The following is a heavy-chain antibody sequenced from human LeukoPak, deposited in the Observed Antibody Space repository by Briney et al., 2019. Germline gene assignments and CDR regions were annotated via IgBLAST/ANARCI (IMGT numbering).Heavy chain of an antibody. CDR3: ARAGRRLFGVLIPLSFDY. D-gene: IGHD3-3*01. CDR2: IIPIFGTA. V-gene: IGHV1-69*13. Sequence: SVKVSCKAPGGTFSSYAVSWVRQAPGQGLEWMGGIIPIFGTANYAQKFQGRVTINADESRSTAYMELSSLRSEDTAVYYCARAGRRLFGVLIPLSFDYWGREPRSPSPQ. J-gene: IGHJ4*02. CDR1: GGTFSSYA.